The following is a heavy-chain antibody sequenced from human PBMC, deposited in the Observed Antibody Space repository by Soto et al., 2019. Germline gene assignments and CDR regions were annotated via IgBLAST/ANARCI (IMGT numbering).Heavy chain of an antibody. Sequence: PSETLSLTCTVSGGSISSSSYYWGWIRQPPGKGLEWIGSIYYSGSTYYNPSLKSRVTISVDTSKNQFSLKLSSVTAADTAVYYCSRQSIRWYRQNFDYWGQGTLVTGSS. CDR1: GGSISSSSYY. J-gene: IGHJ4*02. V-gene: IGHV4-39*01. D-gene: IGHD6-19*01. CDR2: IYYSGST. CDR3: SRQSIRWYRQNFDY.